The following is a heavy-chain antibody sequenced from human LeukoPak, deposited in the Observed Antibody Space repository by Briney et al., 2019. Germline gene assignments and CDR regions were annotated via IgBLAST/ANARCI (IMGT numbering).Heavy chain of an antibody. V-gene: IGHV4-39*07. J-gene: IGHJ6*03. D-gene: IGHD1-26*01. CDR3: ARTGGSFYFYYYMDV. CDR1: GGSIRSSNYN. CDR2: IHYTGST. Sequence: SETLSLTCTGSGGSIRSSNYNWGWIRQPPGKGLEWIGSIHYTGSTYHNPSLKSRVTISVDTSKNKFSLKLSSVTAADTALYYCARTGGSFYFYYYMDVWGKGTTVTVSS.